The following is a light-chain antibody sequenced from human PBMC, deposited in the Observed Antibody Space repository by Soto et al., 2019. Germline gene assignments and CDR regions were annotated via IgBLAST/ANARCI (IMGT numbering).Light chain of an antibody. CDR1: RNVDTN. CDR3: QQYNNWPPWT. Sequence: EVVMTQSPVTLSVSPGERATLSCRASRNVDTNLAWYQQKSGQAPRLLIYSASTRATSIPDRFSGRGSGTEFTLTINSLQSEDSAVYYCQQYNNWPPWTFGQGTKVDIK. CDR2: SAS. V-gene: IGKV3-15*01. J-gene: IGKJ1*01.